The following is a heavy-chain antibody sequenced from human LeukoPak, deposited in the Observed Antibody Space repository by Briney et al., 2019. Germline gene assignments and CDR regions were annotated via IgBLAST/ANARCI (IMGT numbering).Heavy chain of an antibody. V-gene: IGHV4-39*01. D-gene: IGHD5-24*01. CDR1: GGSISSSSYY. Sequence: SETLSLTCTVSGGSISSSSYYWGWIRQPPGKGLEWIGTIHYRGNTYYNPSLKSRVAISVDTSKNQFSLKLSSVTAADTAVYYCARHRSGWLQSSFDYWGQGTLVTVSS. CDR2: IHYRGNT. CDR3: ARHRSGWLQSSFDY. J-gene: IGHJ4*02.